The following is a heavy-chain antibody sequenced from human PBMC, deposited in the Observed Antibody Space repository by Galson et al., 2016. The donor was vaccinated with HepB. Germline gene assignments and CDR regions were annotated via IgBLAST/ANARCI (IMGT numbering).Heavy chain of an antibody. CDR3: AGGGEGHDFIDY. Sequence: SVKVSCKASGYTFTSYYMHWVRQAPGQGLDWMGMINPSSGRANYAQKFQGRVTVTRDTSTSTVYMELRGQGSEDTAVYYWAGGGEGHDFIDYWGQGTLVTVSS. D-gene: IGHD3-16*01. V-gene: IGHV1-46*01. J-gene: IGHJ4*02. CDR1: GYTFTSYY. CDR2: INPSSGRA.